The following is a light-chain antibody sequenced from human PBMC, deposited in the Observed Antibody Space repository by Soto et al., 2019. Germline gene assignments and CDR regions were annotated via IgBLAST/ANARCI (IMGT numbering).Light chain of an antibody. J-gene: IGKJ1*01. CDR1: QSISSW. CDR2: KAC. Sequence: DIQMTQSPSTLSASVGDRVTITCRASQSISSWLAWYQQKPGKTPKLLIYKACSLESGDPSRFSGSGSGTEFTLTISSLQPDDFATYYCQQYNSSPWTFGQETKVELK. V-gene: IGKV1-5*03. CDR3: QQYNSSPWT.